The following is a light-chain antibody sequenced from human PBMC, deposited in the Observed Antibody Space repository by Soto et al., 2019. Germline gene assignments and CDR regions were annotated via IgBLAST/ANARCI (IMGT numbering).Light chain of an antibody. CDR1: QGISSY. Sequence: DNQLTQSPSFLSDSVGDRVTITCRXSQGISSYLAWYQQKPGKAPKLLIYDASTLQSGVPSRFGGSGSGTEFTLTISSLQPADFATYYCQQINSYPITFGQGTRLEIK. CDR2: DAS. CDR3: QQINSYPIT. V-gene: IGKV1-9*01. J-gene: IGKJ5*01.